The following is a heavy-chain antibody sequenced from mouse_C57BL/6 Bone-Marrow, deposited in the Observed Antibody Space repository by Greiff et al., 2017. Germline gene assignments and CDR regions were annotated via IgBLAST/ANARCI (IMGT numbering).Heavy chain of an antibody. CDR3: TNDGYPLAMDY. V-gene: IGHV14-4*01. J-gene: IGHJ4*01. CDR1: GFNIKDDY. Sequence: VQLQQSGAELVRPGASVKLSCTASGFNIKDDYMHWVKQRPEQGLEWIGWIDPENGDTESASKFQGKAPITADTSSNTAYLQLSSLTSEDTAVYYCTNDGYPLAMDYWGQGTSVTVSS. CDR2: IDPENGDT. D-gene: IGHD2-3*01.